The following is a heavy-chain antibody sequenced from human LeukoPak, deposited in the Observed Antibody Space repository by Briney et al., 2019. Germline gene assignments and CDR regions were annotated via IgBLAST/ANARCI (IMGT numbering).Heavy chain of an antibody. CDR3: ARALYSDSSGYYPGLDH. Sequence: ASVKVSCKAFGYTFINYGITWVRQAPGQGLEWMGWISVYNGNTIYAQNLQGRVTMTTDTSTSTAYMELRSLRYDDTAVYYCARALYSDSSGYYPGLDHWGQGTLVTVSS. J-gene: IGHJ4*02. V-gene: IGHV1-18*01. CDR2: ISVYNGNT. CDR1: GYTFINYG. D-gene: IGHD3-22*01.